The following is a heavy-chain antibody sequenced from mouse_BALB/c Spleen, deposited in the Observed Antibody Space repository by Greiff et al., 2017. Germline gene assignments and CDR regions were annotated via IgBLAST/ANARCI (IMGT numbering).Heavy chain of an antibody. CDR3: ARGDYGSRGYAMDY. V-gene: IGHV5-6-5*01. CDR1: GFTFSSYA. Sequence: EVQLVESGGGLVKPGGSLKLSCAASGFTFSSYAMSWVRQTPEKRLEWVASISSGGSTYYPDSVKGRFTISRDNARNILYLQMSSLRSEDTAMYYCARGDYGSRGYAMDYWGQGTSVTVSS. CDR2: ISSGGST. J-gene: IGHJ4*01. D-gene: IGHD1-1*01.